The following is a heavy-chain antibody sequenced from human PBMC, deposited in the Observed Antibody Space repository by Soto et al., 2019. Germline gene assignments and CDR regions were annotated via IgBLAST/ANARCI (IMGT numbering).Heavy chain of an antibody. D-gene: IGHD3-22*01. CDR1: GDSFTNYW. V-gene: IGHV5-51*01. CDR3: ARLNDSSGYYRDDAFDI. CDR2: IYPGDSDT. J-gene: IGHJ3*02. Sequence: GESLKISCKGSGDSFTNYWIGWVRQMPGKGLEWMGIIYPGDSDTRYSPSFQSQVTISADKSISTAYLQWRSLEASDTAMYYCARLNDSSGYYRDDAFDIWGQGTMVTVSS.